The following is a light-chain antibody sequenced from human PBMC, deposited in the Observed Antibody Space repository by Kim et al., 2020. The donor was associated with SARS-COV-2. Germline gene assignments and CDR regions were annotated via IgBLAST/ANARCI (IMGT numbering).Light chain of an antibody. CDR1: SRYMVNETL. J-gene: IGLJ2*01. CDR3: CSYAGSSPGV. CDR2: EVS. V-gene: IGLV2-23*02. Sequence: QTTTIACSANSRYMVNETLVCCYQHNPDNTPKCIIYEVSMPPSVVSNRFSGSMAGNMTSLTISALQTENESEYYCCSYAGSSPGVFGGGTRLTVL.